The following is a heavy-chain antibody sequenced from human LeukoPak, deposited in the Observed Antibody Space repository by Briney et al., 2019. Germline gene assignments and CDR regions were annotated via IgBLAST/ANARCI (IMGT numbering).Heavy chain of an antibody. V-gene: IGHV4-30-2*01. CDR1: GGCISSDY. J-gene: IGHJ3*02. D-gene: IGHD5-18*01. Sequence: SETLSLTCTVSGGCISSDYWSWLRQPPGKGLEWIGYIYHSGSTYYNPSLKSRVTISVDRSKNQFSLKLSSVTAADTAVYYCARGFTAYDAFDIWGQGTMVTVSS. CDR3: ARGFTAYDAFDI. CDR2: IYHSGST.